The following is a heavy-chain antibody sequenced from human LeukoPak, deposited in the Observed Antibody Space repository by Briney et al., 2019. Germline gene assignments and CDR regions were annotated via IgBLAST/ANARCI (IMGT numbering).Heavy chain of an antibody. D-gene: IGHD3-10*01. CDR2: INPSGGST. CDR1: GYTFTSYY. CDR3: AREGDYGSGSYYNEFDY. V-gene: IGHV1-46*01. Sequence: ASVKVSCKASGYTFTSYYMHWVRQAPGQGLEWMGIINPSGGSTSYAQKFQGRVTMTRDTSTSTVYMELSSLRSEDTAVYCCAREGDYGSGSYYNEFDYWGQGTLVTVSS. J-gene: IGHJ4*02.